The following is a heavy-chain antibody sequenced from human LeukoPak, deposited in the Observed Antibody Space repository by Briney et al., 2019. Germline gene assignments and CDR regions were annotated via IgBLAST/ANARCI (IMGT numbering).Heavy chain of an antibody. CDR1: GFTFSSYA. Sequence: GGSLRLSCAASGFTFSSYAMHWVRQAPGKGLEYVSAISSNGGSTYYADSVKGRFTTSRDNSKNTLYLQMGSLRAEDMAVYYCARESTVTHSFDYWGQGTLVTVSS. CDR3: ARESTVTHSFDY. J-gene: IGHJ4*02. CDR2: ISSNGGST. D-gene: IGHD4-17*01. V-gene: IGHV3-64*02.